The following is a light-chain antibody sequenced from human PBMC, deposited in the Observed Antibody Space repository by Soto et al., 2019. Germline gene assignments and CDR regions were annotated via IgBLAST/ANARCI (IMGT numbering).Light chain of an antibody. V-gene: IGLV2-14*01. Sequence: QSALTQPDSVSGSPGQSITIACTGTSSDVGGYDYVSWFQQNPRKAPKLIIFEVSNRPSGVSYRFSGSKSGNTASLAISGLEAEDEATYYCSSYSSSSTLVFGTGTKLTVL. J-gene: IGLJ1*01. CDR2: EVS. CDR3: SSYSSSSTLV. CDR1: SSDVGGYDY.